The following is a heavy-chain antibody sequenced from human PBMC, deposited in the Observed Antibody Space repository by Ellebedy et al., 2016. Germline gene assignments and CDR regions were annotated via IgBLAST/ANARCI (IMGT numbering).Heavy chain of an antibody. V-gene: IGHV3-7*01. D-gene: IGHD3-10*01. Sequence: GGSLRLSXAASGFTFSNYWMGWVRQAPGKGLEWVANIKQDGSEKYYGDSVRGRFIISRDNTENSLYLQMNNVRVEDTAVYYCGRDNYGSIDYWGQGTLVTVSS. CDR1: GFTFSNYW. J-gene: IGHJ4*02. CDR3: GRDNYGSIDY. CDR2: IKQDGSEK.